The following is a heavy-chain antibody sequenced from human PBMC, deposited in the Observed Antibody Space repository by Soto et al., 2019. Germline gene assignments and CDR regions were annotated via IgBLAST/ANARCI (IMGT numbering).Heavy chain of an antibody. CDR1: GFTFSNAW. CDR3: TTPGTGYSSSWYAYYYYYGMDV. V-gene: IGHV3-15*07. D-gene: IGHD6-13*01. J-gene: IGHJ6*02. Sequence: GGSLRLSCAASGFTFSNAWMNWVRQAPGKGLEWVGRIKSKTDGGTTDYAAPVKGRFTISRDDSKNTLYLQMNSLKTEDTAVYYCTTPGTGYSSSWYAYYYYYGMDVWGQGTTVTVSS. CDR2: IKSKTDGGTT.